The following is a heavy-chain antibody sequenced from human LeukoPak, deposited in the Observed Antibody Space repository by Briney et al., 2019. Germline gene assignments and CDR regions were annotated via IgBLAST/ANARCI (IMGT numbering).Heavy chain of an antibody. D-gene: IGHD6-6*01. CDR1: GGTFRSYA. Sequence: SVKVSCKASGGTFRSYAISWGRQAPGQRVESRGGIITIFGTANYAQKFRGRGTITADESTSTAYMELSSLRSEDTAVYYCARGSRSSSSSKLFDYWGQGTLVTVSS. V-gene: IGHV1-69*13. J-gene: IGHJ4*02. CDR2: IITIFGTA. CDR3: ARGSRSSSSSKLFDY.